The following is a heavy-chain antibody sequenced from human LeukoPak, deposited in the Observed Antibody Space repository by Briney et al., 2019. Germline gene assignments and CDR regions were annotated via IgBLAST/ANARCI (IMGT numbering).Heavy chain of an antibody. D-gene: IGHD4-17*01. CDR2: IYYSGST. CDR3: ARGRIMVTTCCSFDY. Sequence: SETLSLTCTVSGGSISSSSHYWGWIRQPPGKGLEWIGSIYYSGSTYYNPSLKSRVTISVDTSKNQFSLKLSSVTAADTAVYYCARGRIMVTTCCSFDYWGQGTLVTVSS. V-gene: IGHV4-39*01. J-gene: IGHJ4*02. CDR1: GGSISSSSHY.